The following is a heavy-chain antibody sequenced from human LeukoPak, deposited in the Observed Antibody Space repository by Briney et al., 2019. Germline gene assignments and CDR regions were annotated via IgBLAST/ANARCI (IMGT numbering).Heavy chain of an antibody. CDR3: AREGLGYGDFDY. CDR1: GFSFSSFK. J-gene: IGHJ4*02. CDR2: ISNKDKDT. Sequence: GGSLRLSCAASGFSFSSFKMTWVRQAPGKGLEWVSYISNKDKDTNYADSVKGRFTISRDNAKNSLYLQMNSLRAEDTAVYYCAREGLGYGDFDYWGQGTLVTVSS. V-gene: IGHV3-48*03. D-gene: IGHD5-18*01.